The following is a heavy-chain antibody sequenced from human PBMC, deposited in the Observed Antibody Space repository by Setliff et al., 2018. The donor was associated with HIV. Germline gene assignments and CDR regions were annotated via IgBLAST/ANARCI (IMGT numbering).Heavy chain of an antibody. Sequence: SETLSLTCAVSGYAISSGYYWGWIRRPPGKGLEWIGSIYARGSTNYNPSLKSRVTISVDTSRNQCSLNLSSVTAADTAVYYCVRGGTNWIDQWGQGTLVTVSS. D-gene: IGHD6-25*01. CDR1: GYAISSGYY. J-gene: IGHJ5*02. V-gene: IGHV4-38-2*01. CDR2: IYARGST. CDR3: VRGGTNWIDQ.